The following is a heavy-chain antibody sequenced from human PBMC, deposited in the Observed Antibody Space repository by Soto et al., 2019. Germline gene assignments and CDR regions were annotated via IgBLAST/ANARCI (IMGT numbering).Heavy chain of an antibody. CDR1: GGSISSYY. V-gene: IGHV4-59*08. J-gene: IGHJ4*02. CDR3: GRRHGYSFEY. D-gene: IGHD1-1*01. CDR2: IYYSGST. Sequence: PSETLSLTCTVSGGSISSYYWSWIRQPPGKGLEWIGYIYYSGSTNYNPSLKSRVTISVDTSKNQFSLKLSSVTAADTAVYYCGRRHGYSFEYWGQGTLVTVSS.